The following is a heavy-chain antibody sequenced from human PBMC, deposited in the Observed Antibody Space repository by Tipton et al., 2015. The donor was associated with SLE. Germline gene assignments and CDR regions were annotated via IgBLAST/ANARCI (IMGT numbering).Heavy chain of an antibody. V-gene: IGHV4-39*07. Sequence: LRLSCTVSNGSITSLYDYWGWVRQPPGKGLEWLGSVFYGGRYYYNASLRSRVTISVDTVKTQVSLKLTAVTAADTAVYYCARTLDALDIWGQGTMVTVSS. CDR2: VFYGGRY. CDR3: ARTLDALDI. CDR1: NGSITSLYDY. J-gene: IGHJ3*02.